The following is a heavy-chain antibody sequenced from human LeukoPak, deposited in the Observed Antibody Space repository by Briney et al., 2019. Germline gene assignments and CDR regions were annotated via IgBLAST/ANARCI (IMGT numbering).Heavy chain of an antibody. D-gene: IGHD2-2*01. Sequence: SETLSLTCTVSGGSISSSSYYWGWIRQPPGKGLEWIGSIYYSGSTYYNPSLKSRVTISVDTSKNQFSLRLSSVTAADTAVYYCARASLNQLLEDNYYYYYYMDVWGKGTTVTVSS. V-gene: IGHV4-39*07. CDR3: ARASLNQLLEDNYYYYYYMDV. CDR2: IYYSGST. J-gene: IGHJ6*03. CDR1: GGSISSSSYY.